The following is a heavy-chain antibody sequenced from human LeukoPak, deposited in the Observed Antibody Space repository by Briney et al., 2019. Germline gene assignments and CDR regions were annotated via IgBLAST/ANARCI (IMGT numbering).Heavy chain of an antibody. CDR1: GFTFSSYG. CDR2: ISCDGSNK. V-gene: IGHV3-30*18. J-gene: IGHJ4*02. Sequence: GGSLRLSCAASGFTFSSYGMHWVRQAPGKGLEWVAVISCDGSNKYYADSVKGRFTISRDNSKNTLYLQMNSLRAEDTAVYYCAKVLSSGWPSDYWGQGTLVTVSS. D-gene: IGHD6-19*01. CDR3: AKVLSSGWPSDY.